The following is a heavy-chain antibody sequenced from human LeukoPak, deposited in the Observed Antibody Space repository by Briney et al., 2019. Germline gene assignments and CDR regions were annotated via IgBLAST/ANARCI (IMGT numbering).Heavy chain of an antibody. J-gene: IGHJ4*02. V-gene: IGHV3-11*01. CDR3: ARHYYDILTGYYRFDY. CDR2: ISSSGTTI. D-gene: IGHD3-9*01. CDR1: GFTFSDYY. Sequence: PGGSLRLSCAASGFTFSDYYMTWIRQAPGKGLEWVSYISSSGTTIYYADSVKGRFTISRDNAKNSLYLQMNSLRAEDTAVYYCARHYYDILTGYYRFDYWGQGTLVTVSS.